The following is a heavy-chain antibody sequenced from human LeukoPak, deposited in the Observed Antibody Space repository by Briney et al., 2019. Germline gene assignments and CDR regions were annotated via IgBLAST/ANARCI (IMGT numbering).Heavy chain of an antibody. CDR3: ARLKYYYDASGYRAEYFQH. CDR2: INHSGST. CDR1: GGSFSGYY. D-gene: IGHD3-22*01. Sequence: SETLSLTCAVYGGSFSGYYWSWIRQPPGKGLEWIGEINHSGSTNYNPSLKSRVTISVATSKNQFSLKLSSVTAADTAVYYCARLKYYYDASGYRAEYFQHWGQGTLVTVSS. J-gene: IGHJ1*01. V-gene: IGHV4-34*01.